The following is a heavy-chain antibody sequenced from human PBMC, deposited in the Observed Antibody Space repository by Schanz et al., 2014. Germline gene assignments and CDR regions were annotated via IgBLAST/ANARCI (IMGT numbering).Heavy chain of an antibody. V-gene: IGHV3-23*03. Sequence: EVHLLESGGGLVPPGGSLRLSCAASGFNFSDYAMCWVRQAPGKGLEWVSFVHPGGSTYYPDSVKGRFTISRDSSKNTLYLQMNSLRTEDTAVYYCARAALCFGDNCFDPWGQGTLVTVSS. CDR1: GFNFSDYA. CDR3: ARAALCFGDNCFDP. D-gene: IGHD3-10*01. CDR2: FVHPGGST. J-gene: IGHJ5*02.